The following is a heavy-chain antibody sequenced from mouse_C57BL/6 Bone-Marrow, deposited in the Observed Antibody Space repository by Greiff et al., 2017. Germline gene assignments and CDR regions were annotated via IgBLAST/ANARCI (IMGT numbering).Heavy chain of an antibody. CDR3: TTEGFCDY. Sequence: EVNVVESGAELVRPGASVKLSCTASGFNIKDDYMHWVKQRPEQGLEWIGWIDPENGDTEYASKFQGKATITADTSSNTAYLQLSSLTSEDTAVYYCTTEGFCDYWGQGTTLTVSS. J-gene: IGHJ2*01. D-gene: IGHD3-3*01. CDR2: IDPENGDT. CDR1: GFNIKDDY. V-gene: IGHV14-4*01.